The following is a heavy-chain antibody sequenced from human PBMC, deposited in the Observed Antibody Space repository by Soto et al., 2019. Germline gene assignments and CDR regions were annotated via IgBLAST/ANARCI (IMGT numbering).Heavy chain of an antibody. CDR2: ISGSGGST. Sequence: GGSLRLSCAASGFTFSSYAMSWVRQAPGKGLEWVSAISGSGGSTYYADSVKGRFTTSRDNSKNTLYLQMNSLRAEDTAVYYCAKDTRRYYYDSSGYYPLGFDYWGQGTLVTVSS. V-gene: IGHV3-23*01. J-gene: IGHJ4*02. CDR3: AKDTRRYYYDSSGYYPLGFDY. D-gene: IGHD3-22*01. CDR1: GFTFSSYA.